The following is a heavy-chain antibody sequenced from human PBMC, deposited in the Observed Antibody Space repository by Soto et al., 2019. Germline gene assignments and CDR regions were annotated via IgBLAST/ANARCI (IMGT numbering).Heavy chain of an antibody. D-gene: IGHD6-13*01. CDR1: GGTFSSYA. CDR3: AGANIAASAKRYGMYV. J-gene: IGHJ6*02. V-gene: IGHV1-69*12. CDR2: IIPIFGIA. Sequence: QVQLVQSGAEVKKPGSSVKVSCKASGGTFSSYAISWVRQAPGQGLEWMGGIIPIFGIANYAQKFQGRVTITADEATSTAYMELSSLRSEDTAVYYCAGANIAASAKRYGMYVWGQGTTVTVSS.